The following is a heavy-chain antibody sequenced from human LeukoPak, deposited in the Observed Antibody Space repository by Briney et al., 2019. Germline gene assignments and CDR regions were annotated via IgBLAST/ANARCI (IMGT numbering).Heavy chain of an antibody. V-gene: IGHV5-51*01. CDR2: IYPGDSDT. CDR3: ARYGRGVGASRDWFDP. J-gene: IGHJ5*02. CDR1: GYSFTTYW. Sequence: GESLKISCKGSGYSFTTYWIGWVRQLPGKGLEWMGIIYPGDSDTRYSPSFQGQVTISADKSISTAYLQWNSLKASDTAIYYCARYGRGVGASRDWFDPWGQGTLATVSS. D-gene: IGHD3-10*02.